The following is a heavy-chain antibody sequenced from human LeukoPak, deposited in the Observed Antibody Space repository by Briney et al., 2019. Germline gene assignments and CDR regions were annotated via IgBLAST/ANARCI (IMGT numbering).Heavy chain of an antibody. CDR2: IWYDGSNK. CDR3: ARWGDNRGVDY. J-gene: IGHJ4*02. D-gene: IGHD1-1*01. V-gene: IGHV3-33*08. CDR1: GFTFSDYY. Sequence: GGSLRLSCAASGFTFSDYYMSWVRQAPGKGLEWVAVIWYDGSNKYYADSVKGRFTISRDNSKDTLYLQMDSLRVEDTAVYYCARWGDNRGVDYWGQGTLVTVSS.